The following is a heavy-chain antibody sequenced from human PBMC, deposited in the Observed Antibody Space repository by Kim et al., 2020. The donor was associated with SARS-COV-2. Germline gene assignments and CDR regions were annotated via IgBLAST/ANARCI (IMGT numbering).Heavy chain of an antibody. Sequence: ASVKVSCKTSGYKFTSNHVHWVRQAPGQGFEWMGIFKLNSGITAYAQKFQGRVTVSVDTSTSTVYMEVTRLRSEDTAVYYCARDNNRWGMDVWGQGTTGT. V-gene: IGHV1-46*01. CDR1: GYKFTSNH. J-gene: IGHJ6*02. CDR2: FKLNSGIT. CDR3: ARDNNRWGMDV. D-gene: IGHD3-16*01.